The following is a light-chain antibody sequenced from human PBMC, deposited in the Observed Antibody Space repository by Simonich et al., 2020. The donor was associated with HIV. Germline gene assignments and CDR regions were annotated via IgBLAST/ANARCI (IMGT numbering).Light chain of an antibody. CDR2: GAS. CDR1: QTVNSN. CDR3: QQYNNWRT. Sequence: EIVMTQSPATLSVSPGERATPSCRAIQTVNSNLAWYQQKPGHAPTLLIYGASTRATGVPARFSGSGSGKEFTLTISSLQSEDFAVYYCQQYNNWRTFGQGTKVEIK. V-gene: IGKV3-15*01. J-gene: IGKJ1*01.